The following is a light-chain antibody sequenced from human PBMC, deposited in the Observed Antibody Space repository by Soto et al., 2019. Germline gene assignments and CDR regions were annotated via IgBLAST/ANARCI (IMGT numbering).Light chain of an antibody. CDR3: QQRSNWPPVT. CDR2: DAS. J-gene: IGKJ5*01. CDR1: QSVSSY. V-gene: IGKV3-11*01. Sequence: EIVLTQSPATLSLSPGERATLSCRASQSVSSYLAWYQQKPGQAPRLLIYDASNRATGIPARFSGSVSRTDFTLIISSLEPEDFAVYYCQQRSNWPPVTFVQGTRLEIK.